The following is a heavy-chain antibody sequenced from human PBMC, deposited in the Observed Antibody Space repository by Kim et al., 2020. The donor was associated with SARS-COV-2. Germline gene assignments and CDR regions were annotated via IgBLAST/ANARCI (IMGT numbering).Heavy chain of an antibody. CDR3: ARGPSDSSGYYYYYYYMDV. Sequence: SETLSLTCAVNGGSFSGYYWSWIRQPPGKGLEWIGEINHSGSTNYNPSLKSRVTISVDTSKNQFSLKLSSVTAADTAVYYCARGPSDSSGYYYYYYYMDVWGKGTTVTVSS. CDR2: INHSGST. CDR1: GGSFSGYY. D-gene: IGHD3-22*01. J-gene: IGHJ6*03. V-gene: IGHV4-34*01.